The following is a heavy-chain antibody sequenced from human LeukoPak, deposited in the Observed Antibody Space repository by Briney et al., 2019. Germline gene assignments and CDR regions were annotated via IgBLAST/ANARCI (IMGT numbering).Heavy chain of an antibody. CDR2: IIPIFGTA. J-gene: IGHJ3*02. CDR1: GGTFSSYT. V-gene: IGHV1-69*05. D-gene: IGHD3-22*01. CDR3: ARAPTYYYDSSGLNDAFDI. Sequence: GASVKVSCKASGGTFSSYTISWVRQAPGQGLEWMGRIIPIFGTANYAQKFQGRVTITTDGSTSTAYMELSSLRSEDTAVYYCARAPTYYYDSSGLNDAFDIWGQGTMVTVSS.